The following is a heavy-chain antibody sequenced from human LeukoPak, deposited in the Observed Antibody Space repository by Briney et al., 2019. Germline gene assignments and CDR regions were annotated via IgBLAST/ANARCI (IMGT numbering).Heavy chain of an antibody. CDR1: GFSFDDYA. J-gene: IGHJ4*02. V-gene: IGHV3-9*01. D-gene: IGHD6-13*01. CDR3: AKGYSSSWSLPFDY. CDR2: TSWNSGGI. Sequence: GGSLRLSCAASGFSFDDYAMHWVRQAPGKGLEWVSGTSWNSGGIGYADSVKGRFTISKDNVKNSLYLHMNTLRAEDTAFYYCAKGYSSSWSLPFDYRGQGTLVTVSS.